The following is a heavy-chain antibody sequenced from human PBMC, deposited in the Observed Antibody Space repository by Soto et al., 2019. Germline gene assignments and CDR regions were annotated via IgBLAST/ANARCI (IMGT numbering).Heavy chain of an antibody. V-gene: IGHV1-69*01. CDR1: GGTFSSYA. CDR2: IIPIFGTA. D-gene: IGHD2-21*02. CDR3: ARGLGVVVTYYYGMDV. J-gene: IGHJ6*02. Sequence: QVQLVQSGAEVQKPGSSVKVSCKASGGTFSSYAISWVRQAPGQGLEWMGGIIPIFGTANYAQKFQGRVTITADESTSTAYMGLSSLRSEDTAVYYCARGLGVVVTYYYGMDVWGQGTTVTVSS.